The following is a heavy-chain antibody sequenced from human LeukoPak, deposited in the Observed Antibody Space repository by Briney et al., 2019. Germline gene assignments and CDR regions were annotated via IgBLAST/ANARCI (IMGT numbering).Heavy chain of an antibody. Sequence: SETLSLTCTVSGYSISSGYYWGWIRQPPGKGLEWIGSIYHSGSTYYNPSLKSRVTISVDTSKNQFSLKLSSVTAADTAVYYCASKYYGSGSPYYYYYMDVWGKGTTVTVSS. CDR3: ASKYYGSGSPYYYYYMDV. D-gene: IGHD3-10*01. CDR2: IYHSGST. CDR1: GYSISSGYY. V-gene: IGHV4-38-2*02. J-gene: IGHJ6*03.